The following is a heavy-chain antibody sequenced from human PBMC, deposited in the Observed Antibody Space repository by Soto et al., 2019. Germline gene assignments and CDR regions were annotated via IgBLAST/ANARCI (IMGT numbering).Heavy chain of an antibody. Sequence: SETLSLTCTVTGGSVSSGSYYWSWIRQPPGKGLEWIGYIYYSGSTNYNPSLKSRVTISVDTSKNQFSLKLSSVTAADTAVYYCASYRRGYSGYDFDYWGQGTLVTVSS. V-gene: IGHV4-61*01. CDR1: GGSVSSGSYY. J-gene: IGHJ4*02. D-gene: IGHD5-12*01. CDR3: ASYRRGYSGYDFDY. CDR2: IYYSGST.